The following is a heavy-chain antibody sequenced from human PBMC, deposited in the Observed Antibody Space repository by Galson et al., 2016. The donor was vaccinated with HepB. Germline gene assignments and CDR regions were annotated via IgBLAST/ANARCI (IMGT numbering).Heavy chain of an antibody. Sequence: TLSLTCTVSGGSISSGDYYWSWLRQHPGKGLEWIGYIYYSGYTHYNPSLKGQITMSVDMSKNQFSLKLKSVTAADTAVYYCARDRYCSGGECYWGTCDIWGQGTMVTVSS. CDR1: GGSISSGDYY. D-gene: IGHD2-15*01. J-gene: IGHJ3*02. CDR2: IYYSGYT. CDR3: ARDRYCSGGECYWGTCDI. V-gene: IGHV4-31*01.